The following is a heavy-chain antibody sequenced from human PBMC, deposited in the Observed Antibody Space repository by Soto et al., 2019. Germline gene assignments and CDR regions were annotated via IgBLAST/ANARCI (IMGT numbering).Heavy chain of an antibody. D-gene: IGHD3-3*01. V-gene: IGHV4-39*01. Sequence: SETLSLTCTVSGGSISSSSYYWGWIRQPPGKGLEWIGSIYYSGSTYYNPSLKSRVTISVDTSKNQFSLKLSSVTAADTAVYYCARRSDDFWSGYPGDYGMDVWGQGTTVTVSS. CDR2: IYYSGST. CDR1: GGSISSSSYY. CDR3: ARRSDDFWSGYPGDYGMDV. J-gene: IGHJ6*02.